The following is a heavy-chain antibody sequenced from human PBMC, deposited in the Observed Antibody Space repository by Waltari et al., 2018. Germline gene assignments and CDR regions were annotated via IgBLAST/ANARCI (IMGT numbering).Heavy chain of an antibody. J-gene: IGHJ4*02. Sequence: QLQLQESGPGLVKPSETLSLTCTVSGGSISSSSYYWGWIRQPPGKGLEWIGSIYYSGSTNYTPSLKSRVTISVDTSKNQFSLKLSSVTAADTAVYYCARLRGGFWSGYYFFDYWGQGTLVTVSS. CDR3: ARLRGGFWSGYYFFDY. CDR1: GGSISSSSYY. D-gene: IGHD3-3*01. V-gene: IGHV4-39*01. CDR2: IYYSGST.